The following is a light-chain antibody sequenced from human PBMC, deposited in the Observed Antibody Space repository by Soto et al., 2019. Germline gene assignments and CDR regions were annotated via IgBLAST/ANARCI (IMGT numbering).Light chain of an antibody. V-gene: IGKV1-5*01. CDR2: DAA. Sequence: EIQTTHSPSTLSASVGDRVTITCRASQSISSWLAWYQQKPGKAPKFLINDAASLESGVPPRFSGSGSGTEFTLTITTLQPDDFATYYCQQYNSHPLTFGGGTKVDIK. CDR1: QSISSW. J-gene: IGKJ4*01. CDR3: QQYNSHPLT.